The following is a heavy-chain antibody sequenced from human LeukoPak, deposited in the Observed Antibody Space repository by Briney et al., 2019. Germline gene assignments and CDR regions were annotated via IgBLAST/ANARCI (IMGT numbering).Heavy chain of an antibody. CDR3: ARENDSSGYYYEYFDY. Sequence: SQTLSLTFAISGDSVSSNSAAWNWIRQSPSRGLEWLGRTYYRSKWYNDYAVSVKSRITINPDTSKNQFSLQLNSVTPEDTAVYYCARENDSSGYYYEYFDYWGQGTLVTVSS. CDR1: GDSVSSNSAA. D-gene: IGHD3-22*01. V-gene: IGHV6-1*01. CDR2: TYYRSKWYN. J-gene: IGHJ4*02.